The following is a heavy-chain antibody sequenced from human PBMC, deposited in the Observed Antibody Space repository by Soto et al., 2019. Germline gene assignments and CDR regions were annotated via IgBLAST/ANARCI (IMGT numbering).Heavy chain of an antibody. V-gene: IGHV3-23*01. Sequence: LRLSCAVSGFTFSQYPMSWVRQAPGKGLEWVSTVTSSGVSAWYADAVQGRFTISRDNSKNMLYLSMNSLRAEDTAAYYCGKAGEMTNFYLDYLGPGTLVTVSS. CDR3: GKAGEMTNFYLDY. D-gene: IGHD7-27*01. CDR1: GFTFSQYP. J-gene: IGHJ4*02. CDR2: VTSSGVSA.